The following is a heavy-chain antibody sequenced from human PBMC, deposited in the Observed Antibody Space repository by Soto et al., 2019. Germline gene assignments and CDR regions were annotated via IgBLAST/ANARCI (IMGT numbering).Heavy chain of an antibody. J-gene: IGHJ4*02. CDR1: GGSISSSSYY. CDR2: IYYSGNT. CDR3: ARQGKTVPLPAY. V-gene: IGHV4-39*01. D-gene: IGHD4-4*01. Sequence: PSETLSLTCTVSGGSISSSSYYWGWIRQPPGKGLEWIGSIYYSGNTYYNPSLKSRVTISVDTSKNQFSLKLSSVTAADTAVYYCARQGKTVPLPAYWGQGTLVTVSS.